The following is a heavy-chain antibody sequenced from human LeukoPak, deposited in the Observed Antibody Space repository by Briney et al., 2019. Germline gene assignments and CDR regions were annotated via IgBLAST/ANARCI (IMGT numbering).Heavy chain of an antibody. V-gene: IGHV4-39*01. Sequence: SETLSLTCTVSGGSISSSSYYWGWIRQPPGKGLEWIGSIYYSGSTYYNPSLKSRVTISVDTSKNQFSLKLSSVTAADTAVYYCARHEPTMIGVFDYWGQGTLVTVSS. CDR2: IYYSGST. CDR3: ARHEPTMIGVFDY. CDR1: GGSISSSSYY. J-gene: IGHJ4*02. D-gene: IGHD3-22*01.